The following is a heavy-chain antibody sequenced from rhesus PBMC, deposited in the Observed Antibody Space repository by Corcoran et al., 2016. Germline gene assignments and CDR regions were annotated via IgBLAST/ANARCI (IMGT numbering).Heavy chain of an antibody. J-gene: IGHJ4*01. CDR2: INSGGDST. Sequence: EVQLVESGGGLAKPGGSLRLSCAASGFTFSSYWMNWARQTPGKGLEWISVINSGGDSTNYADSVKGRFTISRDDSKSPLSLQMNSLRAEDTAVYYCAKGARSGSWKGYFDYWGQGVLVTVSS. V-gene: IGHV3S42*01. D-gene: IGHD6-25*01. CDR1: GFTFSSYW. CDR3: AKGARSGSWKGYFDY.